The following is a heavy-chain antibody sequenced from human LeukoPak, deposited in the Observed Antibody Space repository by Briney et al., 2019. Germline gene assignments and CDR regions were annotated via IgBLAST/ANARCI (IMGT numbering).Heavy chain of an antibody. D-gene: IGHD3-22*01. V-gene: IGHV4-59*08. CDR3: ARAPNPYDSSGYGGDY. Sequence: SETLSLTCTVSGGSISSYYWSWIRQPPGKGLEWIGSIYHSGSTYYNPSLKSRVTISVDTSKNQFSLKLSSVTAADTAVYYCARAPNPYDSSGYGGDYWGQGTLVTVSS. J-gene: IGHJ4*02. CDR2: IYHSGST. CDR1: GGSISSYY.